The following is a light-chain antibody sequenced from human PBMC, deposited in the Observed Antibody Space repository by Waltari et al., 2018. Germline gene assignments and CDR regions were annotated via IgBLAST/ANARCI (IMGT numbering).Light chain of an antibody. CDR1: QSVNDF. J-gene: IGKJ1*01. CDR2: AAS. V-gene: IGKV1-39*01. Sequence: IQLTQSSTSIYAIVRYSVTITWRAQQSVNDFLNWYQHKPGQATKLLIFAASTLQSGVPNRFSGSGSGTDFALTINGLQPDDFANYYCQQGYRTWTFGLGTTVAI. CDR3: QQGYRTWT.